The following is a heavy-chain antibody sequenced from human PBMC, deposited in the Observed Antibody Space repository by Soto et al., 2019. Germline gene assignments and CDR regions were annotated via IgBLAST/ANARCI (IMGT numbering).Heavy chain of an antibody. J-gene: IGHJ4*02. CDR2: ISSNGGST. CDR1: GFTFSSYA. V-gene: IGHV3-64D*08. D-gene: IGHD1-26*01. Sequence: GGSLRLSCSASGFTFSSYAMHWVRQAPGKGLEYVSAISSNGGSTYYADSVKGRFTISRDNSKNTLYLQMSSLRAEDTAVYYCVKQVGAAAPDYWGQGTLVTVSS. CDR3: VKQVGAAAPDY.